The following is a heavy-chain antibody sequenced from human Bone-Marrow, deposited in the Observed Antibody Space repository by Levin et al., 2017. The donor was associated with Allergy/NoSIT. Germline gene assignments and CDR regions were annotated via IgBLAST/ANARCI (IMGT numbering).Heavy chain of an antibody. D-gene: IGHD3-3*01. V-gene: IGHV1-69*06. CDR3: ARGRYDFWSGYSLYYGLDV. CDR2: IIPIFGTT. Sequence: KISCQASGGTLNSNTISWVRQAPGQGLEWMGGIIPIFGTTNYTQKFQGRVTITADKSTSTAHMELRSLRSEDTAVYYCARGRYDFWSGYSLYYGLDVWGQGTTVTVSS. CDR1: GGTLNSNT. J-gene: IGHJ6*02.